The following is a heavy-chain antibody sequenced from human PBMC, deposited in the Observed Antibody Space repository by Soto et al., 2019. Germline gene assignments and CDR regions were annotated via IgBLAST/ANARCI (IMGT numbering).Heavy chain of an antibody. V-gene: IGHV3-48*01. D-gene: IGHD2-15*01. CDR2: ISGSSTTI. CDR1: GFTFSNYG. Sequence: PGGSLRLSCAASGFTFSNYGFNWVRQAPGKGLEWVSYISGSSTTIYYADSVKGRFTISRDNAKNSLYLQMNSLRPEDTAVYYCARISGGPQDYWGQGTLVTVSS. CDR3: ARISGGPQDY. J-gene: IGHJ4*02.